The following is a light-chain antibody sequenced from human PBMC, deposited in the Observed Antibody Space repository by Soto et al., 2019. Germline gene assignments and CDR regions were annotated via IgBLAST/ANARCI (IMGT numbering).Light chain of an antibody. CDR1: QDISNY. V-gene: IGKV1-39*01. J-gene: IGKJ1*01. CDR2: AAS. Sequence: DIEMTQSPSSLSASVGDIVTITCESSQDISNYLNWYQQKPGKAPKLLIYAASSLQSGVPSRFSGSGSGTDFTLTISSLQPEDFATYYCQQSYSTPRTFGQGTKVDI. CDR3: QQSYSTPRT.